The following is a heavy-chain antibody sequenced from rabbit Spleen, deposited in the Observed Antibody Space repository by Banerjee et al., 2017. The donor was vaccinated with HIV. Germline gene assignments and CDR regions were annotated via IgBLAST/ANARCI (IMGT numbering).Heavy chain of an antibody. Sequence: QSLEESGGDLVKHGASLTITCSASGVSFSSNYYMCWVRQAPGKGLEWIACIETGSSDFSYVASWANRRFTCSKTSSTTVNLQMTSLTAADTATYFCARDSGSSFSSDGLDLWGQGTLVTVS. J-gene: IGHJ5*01. D-gene: IGHD8-1*01. CDR2: IETGSSDFS. CDR3: ARDSGSSFSSDGLDL. V-gene: IGHV1S40*01. CDR1: GVSFSSNYY.